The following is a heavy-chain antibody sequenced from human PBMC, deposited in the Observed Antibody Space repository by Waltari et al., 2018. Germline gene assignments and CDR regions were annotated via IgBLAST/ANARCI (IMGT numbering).Heavy chain of an antibody. J-gene: IGHJ4*02. CDR1: GFNLDSYW. V-gene: IGHV3-7*03. D-gene: IGHD3-16*01. Sequence: EVQLVESGGGLVQPGGSLRLSCEASGFNLDSYWMTWVRRAPGKGIECVCNINQNGSDKKYGDSVKCRFTISRDNGKNSLFLQRNNLRGDDTAIYYWARPENMGELYYYWGLGTLVTVST. CDR2: INQNGSDK. CDR3: ARPENMGELYYY.